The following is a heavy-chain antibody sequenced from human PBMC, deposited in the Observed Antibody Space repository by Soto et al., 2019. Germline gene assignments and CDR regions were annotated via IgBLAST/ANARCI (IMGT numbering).Heavy chain of an antibody. V-gene: IGHV3-33*01. CDR2: IVSYGNMK. J-gene: IGHJ3*01. CDR3: ARDDAFENENDFDV. CDR1: VFTCSRYF. D-gene: IGHD1-1*01. Sequence: TVGSLIRSCSSSVFTCSRYFFDVFRQAPGNRLEWVAVIVSYGNMKFHADSLEGLFTISRDNSKDTLYLQMNSLRAEDTHVYYCARDDAFENENDFDVRGRGQMVPVS.